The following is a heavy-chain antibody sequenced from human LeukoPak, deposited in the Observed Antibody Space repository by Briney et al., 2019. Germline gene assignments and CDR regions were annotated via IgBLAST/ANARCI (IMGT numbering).Heavy chain of an antibody. Sequence: ASVKVSCKASGYTFTSYYMHWVRQAPGQGLEWMGIINPSGGSTSYAQKFQGRVTMTRDTSTSTVYMELSSLRSEDTAVYYCARDFPPHYSSGWPNWFDPWGQGTLVTVSS. CDR1: GYTFTSYY. V-gene: IGHV1-46*01. CDR2: INPSGGST. CDR3: ARDFPPHYSSGWPNWFDP. J-gene: IGHJ5*02. D-gene: IGHD6-19*01.